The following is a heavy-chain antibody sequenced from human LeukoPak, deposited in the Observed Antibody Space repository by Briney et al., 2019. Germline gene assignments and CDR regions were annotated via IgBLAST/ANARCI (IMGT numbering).Heavy chain of an antibody. D-gene: IGHD1-14*01. V-gene: IGHV3-23*01. J-gene: IGHJ6*02. CDR3: VRRAAVRGMDF. CDR1: GFRFSNSS. CDR2: ISGSGDST. Sequence: PGGSLRLSCAASGFRFSNSSMAWVRQAPGKGLEWVASISGSGDSTNYGDSVKGRFTISRDNFKRTVHLEMSNLRADDTAMYYCVRRAAVRGMDFWGLGTTVIVSS.